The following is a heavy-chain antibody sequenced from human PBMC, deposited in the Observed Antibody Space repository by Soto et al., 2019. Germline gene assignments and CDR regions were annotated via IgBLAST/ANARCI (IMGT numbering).Heavy chain of an antibody. Sequence: QVQLVESGGGVVQPGRSLRLSCAASGFTFRSYGMHWVRQAPGKGLEWVAVISNDATNKYYTDSVKGRFTISRDNSKNTLYLQMNSLRAEDTAVYYCAKTTNFADYYFYGMDVWGQGTTVTVSS. CDR2: ISNDATNK. J-gene: IGHJ6*02. CDR1: GFTFRSYG. D-gene: IGHD7-27*01. V-gene: IGHV3-30*18. CDR3: AKTTNFADYYFYGMDV.